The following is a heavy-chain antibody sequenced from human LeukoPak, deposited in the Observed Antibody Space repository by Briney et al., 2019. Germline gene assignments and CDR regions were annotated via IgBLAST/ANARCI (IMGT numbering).Heavy chain of an antibody. D-gene: IGHD4/OR15-4a*01. CDR3: VTGAYGGTWDY. CDR1: GYSFTSQW. CDR2: FNPGDSET. J-gene: IGHJ4*02. Sequence: KNGESLKISCKGSGYSFTSQWIGWVRQMAGKGLEWMGIFNPGDSETRYSPSFQGQVTISADKSISTAYLQWSSLKASDTAMYYCVTGAYGGTWDYWGQGTLVTVSS. V-gene: IGHV5-51*01.